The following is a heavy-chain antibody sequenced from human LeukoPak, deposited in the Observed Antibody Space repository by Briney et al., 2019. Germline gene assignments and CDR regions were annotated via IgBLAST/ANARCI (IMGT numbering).Heavy chain of an antibody. CDR3: ARSPSLGDPIDY. CDR2: ISSSSRYI. Sequence: PGRSLRLSCAASGLTFSGYSMNWVRQAPGKGLEWVSSISSSSRYIYYADSVKGRFTITRDNAKNSLYLQMNSLRAEDTAVYYCARSPSLGDPIDYWGQGTLVTVSS. D-gene: IGHD2-21*01. J-gene: IGHJ4*02. V-gene: IGHV3-21*01. CDR1: GLTFSGYS.